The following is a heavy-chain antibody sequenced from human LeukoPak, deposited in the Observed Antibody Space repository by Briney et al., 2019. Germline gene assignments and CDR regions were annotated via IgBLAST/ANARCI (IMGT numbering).Heavy chain of an antibody. CDR1: GGSISSYY. V-gene: IGHV4-59*01. J-gene: IGHJ1*01. CDR2: IYYSGST. Sequence: SETLSLTCTVSGGSISSYYWSWIRQPPGKGLGWIGYIYYSGSTNYNPSLKSRVTISVDTSKNQFSLKLSSVTAADTAVYYCARGDWAARYFQHWGQGTLVTVSS. D-gene: IGHD6-6*01. CDR3: ARGDWAARYFQH.